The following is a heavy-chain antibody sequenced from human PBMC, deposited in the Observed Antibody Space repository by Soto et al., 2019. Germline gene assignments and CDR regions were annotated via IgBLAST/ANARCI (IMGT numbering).Heavy chain of an antibody. CDR3: ARVVFSSSSSRRDDAFDI. CDR2: IIPIFGTA. D-gene: IGHD6-6*01. CDR1: GGTFSSYA. Sequence: SVKVSCKASGGTFSSYAISWVRQAPGQGLEWMGGIIPIFGTANYAQKFQGRVTITADESTSTAYMELSSLRSEDTAVYYCARVVFSSSSSRRDDAFDIWGQGTMVTVSS. J-gene: IGHJ3*02. V-gene: IGHV1-69*13.